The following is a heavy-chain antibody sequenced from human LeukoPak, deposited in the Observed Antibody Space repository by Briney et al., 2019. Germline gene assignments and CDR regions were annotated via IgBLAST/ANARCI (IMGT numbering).Heavy chain of an antibody. Sequence: GGSLRLSCAASGFTFSSYSMNWVRQAPGKGLEWVSSISGSSSDIYYADSVKGRFTISRDNAKKSLYLQMKSLRAEDTAIYYCARRGYYDYSGFDYWGQGTLVTVSS. CDR2: ISGSSSDI. D-gene: IGHD3-22*01. CDR1: GFTFSSYS. CDR3: ARRGYYDYSGFDY. V-gene: IGHV3-21*01. J-gene: IGHJ4*02.